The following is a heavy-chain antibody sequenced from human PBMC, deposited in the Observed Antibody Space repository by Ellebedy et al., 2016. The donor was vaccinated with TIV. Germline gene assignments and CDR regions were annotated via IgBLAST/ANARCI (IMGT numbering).Heavy chain of an antibody. CDR2: LSDSGSSI. V-gene: IGHV3-11*01. Sequence: GESLKISCTASGFTFSHYYMNWIRQAPGKGLEWLLYLSDSGSSILYADSVGGRFTISRDNAKNSLYLEMNNLRADDTAVYYCARDVTGIRGFGYWGQGTLVTVSS. CDR3: ARDVTGIRGFGY. CDR1: GFTFSHYY. J-gene: IGHJ4*02. D-gene: IGHD7-27*01.